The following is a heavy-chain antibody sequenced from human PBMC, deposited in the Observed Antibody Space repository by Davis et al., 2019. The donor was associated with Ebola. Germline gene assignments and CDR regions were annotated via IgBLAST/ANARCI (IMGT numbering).Heavy chain of an antibody. D-gene: IGHD2-21*02. J-gene: IGHJ5*02. V-gene: IGHV3-30*03. CDR3: AREVTGWFDP. CDR1: GFTFSSYA. CDR2: ISYDGSNK. Sequence: PGGSLRLSCAASGFTFSSYAMSWVRQAPGKGLEWVAVISYDGSNKYYADSVKGRFTISRDNSKNTLYLQMNSLRAEDTAVYYCAREVTGWFDPWGQGTLVTVSS.